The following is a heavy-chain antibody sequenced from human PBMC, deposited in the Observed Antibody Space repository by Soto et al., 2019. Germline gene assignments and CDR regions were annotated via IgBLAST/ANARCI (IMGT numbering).Heavy chain of an antibody. CDR1: GYTFTSYG. D-gene: IGHD3-10*01. V-gene: IGHV1-69*13. CDR3: ARDPDSLWFGGDYYGMDV. CDR2: IIPIFGTA. J-gene: IGHJ6*02. Sequence: SVKVSCKASGYTFTSYGISWVRQAPGQGLEWMGGIIPIFGTANYAQKFQGRVTITADESTSTAYMELSSLRSEDTAVYYCARDPDSLWFGGDYYGMDVWGQGTTVTVSS.